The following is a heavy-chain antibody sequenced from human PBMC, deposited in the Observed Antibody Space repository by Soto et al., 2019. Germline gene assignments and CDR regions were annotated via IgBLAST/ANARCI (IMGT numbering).Heavy chain of an antibody. CDR2: ISGNGDSA. CDR1: GFRFTSYA. V-gene: IGHV3-23*01. D-gene: IGHD6-19*01. CDR3: ARGYSSGWYQAYDF. J-gene: IGHJ4*02. Sequence: EVQLLESGGGLVQPGGSLRLSCAASGFRFTSYAMSWVRQAPGKGPEWVSAISGNGDSAFYVDSVRGRFTISRDESKNTLHLQMKSLRVEDTALYYCARGYSSGWYQAYDFRGQGRMVTVSS.